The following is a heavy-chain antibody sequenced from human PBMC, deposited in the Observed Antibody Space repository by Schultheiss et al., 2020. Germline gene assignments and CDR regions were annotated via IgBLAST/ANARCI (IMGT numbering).Heavy chain of an antibody. CDR3: ARGNCSSTSCYSRTYYYYGMDV. D-gene: IGHD2-2*02. V-gene: IGHV4-59*12. Sequence: SETLSLTCAVYGGSFSGYYWSWIRQPPGKGLEWIGYIYYSGSTNYNPSLKSRVTISVDESKNQFSLKLSSVTAADTAVYYCARGNCSSTSCYSRTYYYYGMDVWGQGTTVTVSS. CDR1: GGSFSGYY. J-gene: IGHJ6*02. CDR2: IYYSGST.